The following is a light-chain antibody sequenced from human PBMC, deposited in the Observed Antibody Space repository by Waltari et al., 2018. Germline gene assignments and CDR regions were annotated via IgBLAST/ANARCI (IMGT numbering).Light chain of an antibody. J-gene: IGKJ4*01. V-gene: IGKV3-15*01. CDR2: GAS. Sequence: IVLTQSPATLSVSPGERATLSCRASESVNSDLAWYQQKPGQAPRLLIYGASTRATGISARFSGSGSGTELTLTISSLQSEDFAVYSCQQYHSWPLTFGGGTKVEIK. CDR1: ESVNSD. CDR3: QQYHSWPLT.